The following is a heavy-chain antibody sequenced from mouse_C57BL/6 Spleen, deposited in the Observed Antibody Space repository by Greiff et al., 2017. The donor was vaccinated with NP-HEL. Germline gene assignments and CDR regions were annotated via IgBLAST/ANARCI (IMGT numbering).Heavy chain of an antibody. CDR1: GYAFSSSW. V-gene: IGHV1-82*01. CDR3: ARTRGYDGYYYAMDY. J-gene: IGHJ4*01. CDR2: IYPGDGDT. Sequence: QVQLQQSGPELVKPGASVKISCKASGYAFSSSWMNWVKQRPGKGLEWIGRIYPGDGDTNYNGKFKGTATLTADKSSSTAYMQLSSLTSEDSAVYFCARTRGYDGYYYAMDYWGQGTSVTVSS. D-gene: IGHD2-3*01.